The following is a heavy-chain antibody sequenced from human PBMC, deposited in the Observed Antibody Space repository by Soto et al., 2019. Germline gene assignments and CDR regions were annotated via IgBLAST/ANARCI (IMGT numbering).Heavy chain of an antibody. J-gene: IGHJ6*02. Sequence: PGGSLRLSCAASGFTFSSYGMHWVRQAPGKGLEWVAVIWYDGSNKYYADSVKGRFTISRDNSKNTLYLQMNSLRAEDTAVYYCARDLAVGATYYYYYYGMDVWGQGTTVTVSS. CDR1: GFTFSSYG. D-gene: IGHD1-26*01. CDR2: IWYDGSNK. CDR3: ARDLAVGATYYYYYYGMDV. V-gene: IGHV3-33*01.